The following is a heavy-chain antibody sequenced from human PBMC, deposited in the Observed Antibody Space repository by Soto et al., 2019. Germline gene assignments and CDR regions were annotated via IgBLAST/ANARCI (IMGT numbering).Heavy chain of an antibody. CDR2: ISGSGGST. Sequence: GGSLRLSCAASGFTFSSYAMSWVRQAPGKGLEWVSAISGSGGSTYYADSVKGRFTISRDNSKNTVYLQMNSLRAEDTAVYYCAKTASYDSSGYYPYYYYYCMDVWGQGTTVTVSS. CDR3: AKTASYDSSGYYPYYYYYCMDV. D-gene: IGHD3-22*01. V-gene: IGHV3-23*01. J-gene: IGHJ6*02. CDR1: GFTFSSYA.